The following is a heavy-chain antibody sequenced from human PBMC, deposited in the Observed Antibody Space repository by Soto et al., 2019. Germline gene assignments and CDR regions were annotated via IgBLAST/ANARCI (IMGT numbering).Heavy chain of an antibody. J-gene: IGHJ3*02. CDR1: GGSISSYY. V-gene: IGHV4-59*08. CDR3: ASRVLDSSGWSGDAFDI. CDR2: IYYSGST. Sequence: SETLSLTCTVSGGSISSYYWSWIRQPPGKGLEWIGYIYYSGSTNYNPSLKSRVTISVDTSKNQFSLKLSSVTAADTAVYYCASRVLDSSGWSGDAFDIWGQGTLVTVSS. D-gene: IGHD6-19*01.